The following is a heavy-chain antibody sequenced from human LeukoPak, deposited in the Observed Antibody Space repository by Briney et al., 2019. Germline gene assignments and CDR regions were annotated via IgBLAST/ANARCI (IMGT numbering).Heavy chain of an antibody. D-gene: IGHD2-2*01. J-gene: IGHJ6*03. CDR3: ARDPDIVVVPAATEEIYYYYYMDV. V-gene: IGHV3-11*04. Sequence: GGFLRLSCAASGFTFSDYYMSWIRQAPGKGLEWVSYISSSGSTIYYADSVKGRFTISRDNAKNSLYLQMNSLRAEDTAVYYCARDPDIVVVPAATEEIYYYYYMDVWGKGTTVTVSS. CDR1: GFTFSDYY. CDR2: ISSSGSTI.